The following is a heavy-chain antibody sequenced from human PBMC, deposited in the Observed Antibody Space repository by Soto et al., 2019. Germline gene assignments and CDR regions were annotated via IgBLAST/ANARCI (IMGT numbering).Heavy chain of an antibody. CDR1: GYSFTSYW. J-gene: IGHJ3*02. D-gene: IGHD3-22*01. CDR3: ARPTYFYDSSGSERAFDI. V-gene: IGHV5-51*01. CDR2: IYPGDSDT. Sequence: GESLKISCKGSGYSFTSYWIGWVRQMPGEGLEWMGIIYPGDSDTRYSPSFQGQVTISADKSISTAYLQWSSLKASDTAMYYCARPTYFYDSSGSERAFDIWGQGTMVTVSS.